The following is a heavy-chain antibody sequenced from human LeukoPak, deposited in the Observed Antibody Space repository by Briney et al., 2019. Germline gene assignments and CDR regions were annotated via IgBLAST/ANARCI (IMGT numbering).Heavy chain of an antibody. CDR2: ISENSKDI. Sequence: GGSLRLSCVASGFTISSYSMSWVRQAPGKGLEWVSSISENSKDIFYVDSVKGRFTISRDNAKNSLYLQMNSLRADDTAVYYCAREVEEAFDIWGQGTMVTVSS. V-gene: IGHV3-21*01. J-gene: IGHJ3*02. CDR1: GFTISSYS. CDR3: AREVEEAFDI.